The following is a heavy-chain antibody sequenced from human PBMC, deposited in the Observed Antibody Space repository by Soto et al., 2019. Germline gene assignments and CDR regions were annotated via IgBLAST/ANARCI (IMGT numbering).Heavy chain of an antibody. J-gene: IGHJ4*02. CDR2: INSDGSST. CDR1: GFTFSRYW. CDR3: AKGPRWLLPFDY. Sequence: HPGGSLRLSCAASGFTFSRYWMHWVRQAPGKGLVWVSRINSDGSSTSYADSVKGRFTISRDNSKSTLYLQMNSLRAEDTAVYYCAKGPRWLLPFDYWGQGTLVTVSS. V-gene: IGHV3-74*01. D-gene: IGHD3-22*01.